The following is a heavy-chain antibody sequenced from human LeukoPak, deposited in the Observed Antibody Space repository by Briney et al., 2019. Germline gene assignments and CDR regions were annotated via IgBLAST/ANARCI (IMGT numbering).Heavy chain of an antibody. CDR2: ISYDGSNK. Sequence: PGRSLRLSCAASGFTFSSYAMHWVRQAPGKGLEWVAVISYDGSNKYYADSVKGRFTISRDNSKNTPYLQMNSLRAEDMALYYCAKASGHIVVVPAFDYWGQGTLVTVSS. J-gene: IGHJ4*02. D-gene: IGHD2-2*01. CDR1: GFTFSSYA. CDR3: AKASGHIVVVPAFDY. V-gene: IGHV3-30-3*01.